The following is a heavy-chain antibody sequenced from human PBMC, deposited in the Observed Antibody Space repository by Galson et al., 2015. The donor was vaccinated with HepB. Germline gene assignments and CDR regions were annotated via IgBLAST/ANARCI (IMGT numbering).Heavy chain of an antibody. Sequence: SLRLSCAASGFTFSSYAMSWVRQAPGKGLEWVSAISGSGGSTYYADSVKGRFTISRDNSKNTLYLQMNSLRAEDTAVYYCAKRAVRYFDWLSGDWFDPWGQGTLVTVSS. CDR1: GFTFSSYA. V-gene: IGHV3-23*01. J-gene: IGHJ5*02. CDR3: AKRAVRYFDWLSGDWFDP. D-gene: IGHD3-9*01. CDR2: ISGSGGST.